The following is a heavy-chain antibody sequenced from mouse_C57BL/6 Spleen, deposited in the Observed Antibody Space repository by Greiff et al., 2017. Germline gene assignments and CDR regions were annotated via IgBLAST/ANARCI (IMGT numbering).Heavy chain of an antibody. V-gene: IGHV1-69*01. CDR1: GYTFTSYW. D-gene: IGHD2-1*01. CDR3: ARAYGNYAFDY. CDR2: IDPSDSDT. Sequence: QVQLQQPGAELVMPGASVKLSCKASGYTFTSYWMHWVKQRPGQGLEWIGEIDPSDSDTNYNQKFKGKSTLTVDKSSSTAYMQLSSLTSEDSAVYYCARAYGNYAFDYWGQGTTLTVSS. J-gene: IGHJ2*01.